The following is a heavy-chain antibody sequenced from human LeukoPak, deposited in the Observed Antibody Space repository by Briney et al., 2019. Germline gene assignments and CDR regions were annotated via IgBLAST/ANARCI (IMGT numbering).Heavy chain of an antibody. CDR3: ARDGIRGVVVVAAIGWFDP. J-gene: IGHJ5*02. D-gene: IGHD2-15*01. V-gene: IGHV4-4*07. CDR1: GGSISAYY. Sequence: SETLSLTCTVSGGSISAYYWSWIRQPAGKGLEWIGRIYTSGSTNYNPSLKSRVTMSVDTSKNQFSLKLSSVTAADTAVYYCARDGIRGVVVVAAIGWFDPWGQGTLVTVSS. CDR2: IYTSGST.